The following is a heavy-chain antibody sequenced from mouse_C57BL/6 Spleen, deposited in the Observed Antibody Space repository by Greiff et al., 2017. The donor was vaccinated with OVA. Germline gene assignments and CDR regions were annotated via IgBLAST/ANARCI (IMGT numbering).Heavy chain of an antibody. CDR1: GYTFTSYW. J-gene: IGHJ4*01. Sequence: QVQLQQPGAELVMPGASVKLSCKASGYTFTSYWMHWVKQRPGQGLEWIGEIDPSDSYTNYNQKFKGKSTLTVDKSSSTAYMQLSSLTSEDSAVYDCARSATYYYAMDYWGQGTSVTVSS. CDR2: IDPSDSYT. D-gene: IGHD5-1*01. V-gene: IGHV1-69*01. CDR3: ARSATYYYAMDY.